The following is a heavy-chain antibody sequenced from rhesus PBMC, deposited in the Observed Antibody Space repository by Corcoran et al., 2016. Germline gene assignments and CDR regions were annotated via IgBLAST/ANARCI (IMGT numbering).Heavy chain of an antibody. Sequence: EVQLVGSGGGLVQLGGSLRLSWAASGFPFMIYGMLWVRQAPWKGLEWVAVISSDGSRKDYADSVKDRFTISRDNSKNILYLQINNLKLEDTAVYYGTTFGYWGQGVLVTVSS. CDR3: TTFGY. CDR2: ISSDGSRK. V-gene: IGHV3-54*02. J-gene: IGHJ4*01. CDR1: GFPFMIYG.